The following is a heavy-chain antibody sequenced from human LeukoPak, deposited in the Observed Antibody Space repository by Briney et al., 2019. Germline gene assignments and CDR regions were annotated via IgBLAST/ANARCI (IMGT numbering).Heavy chain of an antibody. Sequence: PSETLSLTCTVSGGSISSYYWSWIRQPAGKGLEWIGRIYTSGSTNYNPSLKSRVTMSVDTSKNQFSLKLSSVTAADTAVYYCARGLPRWSSRYKNWFDPWGQGTLVTVSS. D-gene: IGHD6-25*01. CDR1: GGSISSYY. CDR3: ARGLPRWSSRYKNWFDP. V-gene: IGHV4-4*07. CDR2: IYTSGST. J-gene: IGHJ5*02.